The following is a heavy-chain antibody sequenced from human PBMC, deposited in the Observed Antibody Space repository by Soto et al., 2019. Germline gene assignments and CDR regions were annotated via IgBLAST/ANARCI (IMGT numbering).Heavy chain of an antibody. J-gene: IGHJ6*02. D-gene: IGHD1-26*01. CDR2: IYHSGST. CDR1: GGSISSSNC. Sequence: SETLSLTCAVSGGSISSSNCWSWVRQPPGKGLEWIGEIYHSGSTNYNPSLKSRVTISVDKSKNQFSLKLSSVTAADTAVYYCARVSGSYYYGMDVWGQGTTVTVSS. CDR3: ARVSGSYYYGMDV. V-gene: IGHV4-4*02.